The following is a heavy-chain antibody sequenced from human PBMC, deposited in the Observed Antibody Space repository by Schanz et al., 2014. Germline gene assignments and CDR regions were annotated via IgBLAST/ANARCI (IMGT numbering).Heavy chain of an antibody. J-gene: IGHJ4*02. Sequence: EVQLVESGGGLVQPGGSLRLSCAASGFTFSNYGMHWVRQAPGKGLEWVSTIGTSGGTNYAESVKCRFTISRDNSKNTVHIQMISLRAEDTALYYCARGGPAYYFDDWGQGTLLTVSS. CDR1: GFTFSNYG. V-gene: IGHV3-66*01. CDR3: ARGGPAYYFDD. CDR2: IGTSGGT.